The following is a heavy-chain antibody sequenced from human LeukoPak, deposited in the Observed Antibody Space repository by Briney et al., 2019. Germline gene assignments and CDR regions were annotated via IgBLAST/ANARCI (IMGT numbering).Heavy chain of an antibody. D-gene: IGHD2-2*01. CDR1: GYRFTSCW. J-gene: IGHJ6*04. V-gene: IGHV5-10-1*01. CDR2: IDPRDSYT. CDR3: ARHPRIVVVPAAPVGMDV. Sequence: GESLKISCKGSGYRFTSCWISWVRQMPGKGLEWMGRIDPRDSYTNYSPSFQGHVTISADKSISTAYLQWSSLKASDTAMYYCARHPRIVVVPAAPVGMDVWGKGTTVTVSS.